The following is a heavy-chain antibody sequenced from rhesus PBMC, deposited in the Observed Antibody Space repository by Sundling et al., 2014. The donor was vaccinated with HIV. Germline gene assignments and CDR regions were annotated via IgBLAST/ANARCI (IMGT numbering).Heavy chain of an antibody. CDR3: ARAITGTLFF. D-gene: IGHD1-26*01. J-gene: IGHJ4*01. CDR1: GGSISDSFR. V-gene: IGHV4S10*01. CDR2: IYGSSTST. Sequence: QVQLQESGPGVVKPSETLSLTCGVSGGSISDSFRWTWIRQPPGKGLEWIGDIYGSSTSTNYNPSLKSRVTISKDTSKNQFSLQLTSVTAADTAVYYCARAITGTLFFWGQGVLVTVSS.